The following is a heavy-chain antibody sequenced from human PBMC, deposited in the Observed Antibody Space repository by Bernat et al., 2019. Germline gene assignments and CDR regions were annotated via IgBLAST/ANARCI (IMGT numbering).Heavy chain of an antibody. J-gene: IGHJ4*02. CDR2: LWFDGSNK. Sequence: QVQLVESGGGVVQPGRSLRLSCAASGFSFSGFGMHWVRRAPGKGLEWVAVLWFDGSNKYYADSVKGRFTISRDNSKNTVFLQMNSLRADDTAIYYCARVYYDSGNYVVGRMIDYWGQGTLVTVSS. CDR1: GFSFSGFG. CDR3: ARVYYDSGNYVVGRMIDY. D-gene: IGHD3-22*01. V-gene: IGHV3-33*01.